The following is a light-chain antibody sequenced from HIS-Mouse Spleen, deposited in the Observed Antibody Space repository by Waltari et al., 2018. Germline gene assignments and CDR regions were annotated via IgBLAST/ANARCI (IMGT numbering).Light chain of an antibody. Sequence: SYELTQPPSVSVSPGQTARITCTGDALPQKYAYWYQQKSGQAPVLVIYEDSKRPSGIPEGFSGSSSGTMATLTISGAQVEDEADYYCYSTDSSGNHRVFGGGTKLTVL. CDR2: EDS. V-gene: IGLV3-10*01. CDR3: YSTDSSGNHRV. J-gene: IGLJ2*01. CDR1: ALPQKY.